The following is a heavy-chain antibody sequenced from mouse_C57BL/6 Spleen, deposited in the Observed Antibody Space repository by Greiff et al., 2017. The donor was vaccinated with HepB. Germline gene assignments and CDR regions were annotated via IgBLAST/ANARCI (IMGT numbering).Heavy chain of an antibody. CDR1: GFTFSDYG. CDR2: ISSGSSTI. Sequence: EVHLVESGGGLVKPGGSLKLSCAASGFTFSDYGMHWVRQAPEKGLEWVAYISSGSSTIYYADKVKGRFTISRDNAKNTLFLQMTSLRSEDTAMYYCARRRDGALYFDYWGQGTTLTVSS. CDR3: ARRRDGALYFDY. V-gene: IGHV5-17*01. D-gene: IGHD3-3*01. J-gene: IGHJ2*01.